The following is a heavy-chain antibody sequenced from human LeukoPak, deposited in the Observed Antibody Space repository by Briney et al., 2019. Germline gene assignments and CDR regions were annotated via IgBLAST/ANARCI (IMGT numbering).Heavy chain of an antibody. Sequence: GGSLRLSCAASGFTFSSHAMSWVRQAPGKGLEWVSTIRGSGSNTYYGDSVGGRFTISRDNSKNTLYLQMNSLRAEDTAVYYCARDPEVIPWYYLDYWGQGTLVTVSS. V-gene: IGHV3-23*01. CDR1: GFTFSSHA. CDR2: IRGSGSNT. D-gene: IGHD3-22*01. J-gene: IGHJ4*02. CDR3: ARDPEVIPWYYLDY.